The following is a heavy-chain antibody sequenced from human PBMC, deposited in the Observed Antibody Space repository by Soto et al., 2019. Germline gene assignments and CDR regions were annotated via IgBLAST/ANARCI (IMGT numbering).Heavy chain of an antibody. Sequence: PSETLSLTCTFSGGSISNSSYFWGWIRQPPGKGLEWIGSIYYSGSTYYNPSLKSRVTISVDTSKNQFSLKLSSVTAADTAVYYCARQDIVVVPAAILDAFDIWGQGTMVT. CDR1: GGSISNSSYF. V-gene: IGHV4-39*01. J-gene: IGHJ3*02. CDR3: ARQDIVVVPAAILDAFDI. CDR2: IYYSGST. D-gene: IGHD2-2*02.